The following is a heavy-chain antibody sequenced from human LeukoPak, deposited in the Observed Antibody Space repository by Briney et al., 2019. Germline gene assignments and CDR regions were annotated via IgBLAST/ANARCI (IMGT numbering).Heavy chain of an antibody. CDR3: ARSRGGYFDY. CDR1: GDSVSSNSGT. V-gene: IGHV6-1*01. J-gene: IGHJ4*02. CDR2: TYYRSKWYN. Sequence: TSQTLSLTCAISGDSVSSNSGTWNCIRQSPSRGLEWLGRTYYRSKWYNDYAVSVKGRITINPDTSKNQFSLQLNSVTPEDTALYYCARSRGGYFDYWGQGTLVTVSS. D-gene: IGHD3-10*01.